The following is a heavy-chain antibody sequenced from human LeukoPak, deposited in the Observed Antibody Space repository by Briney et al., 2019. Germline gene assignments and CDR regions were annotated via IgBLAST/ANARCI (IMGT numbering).Heavy chain of an antibody. D-gene: IGHD1-26*01. J-gene: IGHJ4*02. CDR1: GFTFSSYS. Sequence: PGGSLRLSCAASGFTFSSYSMNWVRQAPGKGLEWASSISSSSSYIYYADSVKGRFTISRDNAKNSLYLQMNSLRAEDTAVYYCARDPPTIYCSGSYETYWGQGTLVTVSS. V-gene: IGHV3-21*01. CDR3: ARDPPTIYCSGSYETY. CDR2: ISSSSSYI.